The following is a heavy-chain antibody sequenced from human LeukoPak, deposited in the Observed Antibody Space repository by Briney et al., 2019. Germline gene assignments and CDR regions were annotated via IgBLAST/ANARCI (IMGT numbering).Heavy chain of an antibody. V-gene: IGHV3-23*01. J-gene: IGHJ4*02. CDR1: GFTFSSYA. CDR2: ISGSGGGT. CDR3: AKDFYSGSYLYYFDY. Sequence: GGSLRLSCAASGFTFSSYAMHWVRQAPGKGLEWVSAISGSGGGTYYADSVKGRFTISRDNSKNTLYLQLNSLRAEDTAVYYCAKDFYSGSYLYYFDYWGQGTLVTVSS. D-gene: IGHD1-26*01.